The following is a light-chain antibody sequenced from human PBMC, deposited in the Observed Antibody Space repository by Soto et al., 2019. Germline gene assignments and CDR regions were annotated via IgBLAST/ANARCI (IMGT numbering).Light chain of an antibody. CDR2: EVH. CDR3: SSYAASTTLL. V-gene: IGLV2-18*02. Sequence: QSALTQPPSVSGSPGQSVTISCIGTSSDVGTYDRVSWYQAPPGTAPKLIIYEVHYRPSGVPDRFSGSKSGNTASQTISGLQAEDEADYYCSSYAASTTLLFGGGTKLTVL. J-gene: IGLJ2*01. CDR1: SSDVGTYDR.